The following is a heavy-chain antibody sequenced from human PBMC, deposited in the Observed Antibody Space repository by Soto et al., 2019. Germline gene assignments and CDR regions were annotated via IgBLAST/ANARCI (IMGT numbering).Heavy chain of an antibody. Sequence: ASVKVSCKASGYTFTSYGISWVRQAPGQGLEWKGRISAYNGNTNYAQKHQGKDTITTNTTKSTAYIELRNTRTEDTAVYYCARDRKDSVRERAVGGRNYYYGMDVWG. CDR3: ARDRKDSVRERAVGGRNYYYGMDV. CDR1: GYTFTSYG. D-gene: IGHD6-19*01. CDR2: ISAYNGNT. V-gene: IGHV1-18*01. J-gene: IGHJ6*02.